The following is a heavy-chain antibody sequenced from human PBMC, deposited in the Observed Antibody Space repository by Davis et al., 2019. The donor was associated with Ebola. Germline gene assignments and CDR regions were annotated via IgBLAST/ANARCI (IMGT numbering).Heavy chain of an antibody. Sequence: GESLKISCAASGFTFSSYGMHWVRQAPGKGLEWVAVISYDGSNKYYADSVKGRFTISRDNSKNTLYLQMNSLRAEDTAVYYCAKSAAVAASLSYWGQGTLVTVSS. CDR3: AKSAAVAASLSY. J-gene: IGHJ4*02. D-gene: IGHD6-19*01. V-gene: IGHV3-30*18. CDR2: ISYDGSNK. CDR1: GFTFSSYG.